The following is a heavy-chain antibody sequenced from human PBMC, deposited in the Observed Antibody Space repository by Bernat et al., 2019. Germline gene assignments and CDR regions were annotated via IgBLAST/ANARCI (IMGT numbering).Heavy chain of an antibody. CDR2: IIPIFGTA. D-gene: IGHD3-22*01. CDR3: ARGSFIRDYYDSSGRSDAFDI. V-gene: IGHV1-69*01. CDR1: GGTFSSYA. Sequence: QVQLVQSGAEVKKPGSSVKVSCKASGGTFSSYAISWVRQAPGQGPEWMGGIIPIFGTANYAQKFQGRVTITADESTSTAYMELSSLRSEDTAVYYCARGSFIRDYYDSSGRSDAFDIWGQGTMVTVSS. J-gene: IGHJ3*02.